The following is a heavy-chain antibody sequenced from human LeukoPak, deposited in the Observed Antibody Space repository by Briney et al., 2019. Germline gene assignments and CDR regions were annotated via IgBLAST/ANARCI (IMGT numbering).Heavy chain of an antibody. CDR3: ARTVVVTAEHAFDI. Sequence: SVTVSCKASGYTFTSYGISWVRQAPGQGLEWMGGIIPIFGTTDYAQKFQGRVTITADKSTKTTYMELSSLRSEDTAVYYCARTVVVTAEHAFDIWGQGTMVTVSS. J-gene: IGHJ3*02. D-gene: IGHD2-21*02. CDR2: IIPIFGTT. V-gene: IGHV1-69*06. CDR1: GYTFTSYG.